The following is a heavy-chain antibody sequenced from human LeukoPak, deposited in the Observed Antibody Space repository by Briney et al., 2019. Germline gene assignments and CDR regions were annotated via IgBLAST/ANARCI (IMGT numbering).Heavy chain of an antibody. V-gene: IGHV3-53*05. J-gene: IGHJ4*02. Sequence: GGSLRLSCAASGFTVSSNYMSWVRQAPGKGLEWVSVIYSGGSRYYADSVKGRFTISRDNSKNTMYLQMNSLRAEDTAVYYCAKDPTGYSYGYYFDYWGQGTLVTVSS. CDR1: GFTVSSNY. CDR2: IYSGGSR. CDR3: AKDPTGYSYGYYFDY. D-gene: IGHD5-18*01.